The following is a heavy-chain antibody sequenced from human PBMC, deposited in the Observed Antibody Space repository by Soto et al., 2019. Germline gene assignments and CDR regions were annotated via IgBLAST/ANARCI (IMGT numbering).Heavy chain of an antibody. Sequence: SETLSLTCAVYGGSFSGYYWSWIRQPPGKGLEWMGEINHSGSTNYNPSLKSRVTISVDTSKNQFSLKLSSVTAADTAVYYCARRPATYKIAFDYWGQGTLVTVSS. CDR1: GGSFSGYY. D-gene: IGHD1-1*01. J-gene: IGHJ4*02. CDR3: ARRPATYKIAFDY. CDR2: INHSGST. V-gene: IGHV4-34*01.